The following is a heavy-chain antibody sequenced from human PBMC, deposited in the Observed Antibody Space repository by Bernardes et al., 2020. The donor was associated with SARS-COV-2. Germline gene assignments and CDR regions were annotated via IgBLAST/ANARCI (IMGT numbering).Heavy chain of an antibody. CDR2: IYYSGRT. Sequence: SETLSLTCTVSSGSISSGRYYWSWIRQHPGKGLEWIGYIYYSGRTYYNPSLKSRVTISVDTSKNQFSLKVTSVTAADTAVYYCARDGVSGGYGAFDNWGQGRLVFVSS. CDR1: SGSISSGRYY. CDR3: ARDGVSGGYGAFDN. D-gene: IGHD3-22*01. V-gene: IGHV4-31*03. J-gene: IGHJ3*02.